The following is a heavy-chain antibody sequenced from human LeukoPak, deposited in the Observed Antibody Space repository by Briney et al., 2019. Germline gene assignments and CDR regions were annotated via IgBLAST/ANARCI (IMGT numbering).Heavy chain of an antibody. CDR3: ARGEGNDYVWGSFYYYLDV. Sequence: PSETLSLTCAVNGESFNGFYWTWIRQSPGKGLEWIGEINDIGHTNYNASLKSRATISLDTSQKQFSLKLTSVTAADTAVYYCARGEGNDYVWGSFYYYLDVWGKGTAVTVSS. CDR2: INDIGHT. J-gene: IGHJ6*03. V-gene: IGHV4-34*01. D-gene: IGHD3-16*01. CDR1: GESFNGFY.